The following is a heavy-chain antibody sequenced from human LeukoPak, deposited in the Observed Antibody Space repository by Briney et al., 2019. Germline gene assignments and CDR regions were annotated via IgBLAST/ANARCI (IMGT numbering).Heavy chain of an antibody. CDR1: GVTFGSYV. D-gene: IGHD3-10*01. J-gene: IGHJ4*02. CDR3: ATFGVVTRDYYFQY. CDR2: ISGNAVNT. Sequence: GGSLRLSCAASGVTFGSYVMSWVRQAPGKGLEWVSDISGNAVNTYYADSVKGRFTISRDNSKNTLYLQMNSLRAEDTAVFYCATFGVVTRDYYFQYWGQGAQVTVSS. V-gene: IGHV3-23*01.